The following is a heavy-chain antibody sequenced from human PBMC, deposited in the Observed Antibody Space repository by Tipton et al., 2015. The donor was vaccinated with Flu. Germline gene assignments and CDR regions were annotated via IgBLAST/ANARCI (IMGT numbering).Heavy chain of an antibody. CDR2: IYYSGST. D-gene: IGHD3-9*01. CDR1: GGSISSSSYY. CDR3: ARGSPVLRYSDWLTPVLPQTDY. Sequence: TLSLTCTVSGGSISSSSYYWGWIRQPPGKGLEWIGSIYYSGSTYYNPSLKSRVTISVDTSKNQFSLKLSSVTAADTAVYYCARGSPVLRYSDWLTPVLPQTDYWGQGTLVTVSS. J-gene: IGHJ4*02. V-gene: IGHV4-39*07.